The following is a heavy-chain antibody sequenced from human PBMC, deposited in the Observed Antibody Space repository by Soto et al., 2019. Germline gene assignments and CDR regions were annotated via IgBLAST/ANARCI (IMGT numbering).Heavy chain of an antibody. CDR1: EFTLSSFR. J-gene: IGHJ6*02. CDR3: AREKEDEGSSSLRVYYGMDV. CDR2: MSGSSKYI. D-gene: IGHD6-6*01. V-gene: IGHV3-21*01. Sequence: PGESLRLSCEASEFTLSSFRMIWIRQAPGRGLKWVLSMSGSSKYIHYADSVKGRFTISRDNAKNSLYLQMNRLIAEDTAVYYCAREKEDEGSSSLRVYYGMDVWGQGTTVTVSS.